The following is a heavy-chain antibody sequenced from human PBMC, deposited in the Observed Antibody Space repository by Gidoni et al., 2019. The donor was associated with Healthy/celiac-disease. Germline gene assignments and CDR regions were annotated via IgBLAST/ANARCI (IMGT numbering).Heavy chain of an antibody. CDR3: ARLLTSRDRAFDY. CDR1: GCSISSSSYY. D-gene: IGHD5-18*01. Sequence: LPLQESGPGLVKPSEPLSLTCTVAGCSISSSSYYWGWLRQPPGKGLEWIGSIYYSGSTYYNPSLKSRFTISVDTSKNQFSLKLSSVTAADTAVYYCARLLTSRDRAFDYWGQGTLVTVSS. J-gene: IGHJ4*02. V-gene: IGHV4-39*01. CDR2: IYYSGST.